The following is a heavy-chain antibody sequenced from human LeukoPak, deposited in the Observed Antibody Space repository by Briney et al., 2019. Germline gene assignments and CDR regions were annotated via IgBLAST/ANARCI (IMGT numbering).Heavy chain of an antibody. CDR3: ARPLEMATINL. CDR1: GYTFTGYY. J-gene: IGHJ5*02. D-gene: IGHD5-24*01. Sequence: ASVKGSCKASGYTFTGYYMHWVRQAPGQGLEWMGWINPNSGGTNYAQKFQGRVTMTRDTSISTAYMELSRLRSDNTAVYYCARPLEMATINLWGQGTLVTVSS. CDR2: INPNSGGT. V-gene: IGHV1-2*02.